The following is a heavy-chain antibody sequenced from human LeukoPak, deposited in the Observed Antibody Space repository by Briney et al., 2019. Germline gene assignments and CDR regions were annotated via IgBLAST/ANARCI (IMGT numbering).Heavy chain of an antibody. Sequence: GGSLRLSCAASGFTFSSFFMTRVRQAPGKGLEWVSGVTGNTATTSYADSVKGRFTISRDNSKNTLYLQMNSLRAEDTAVCYCAKGKGMVYNNYCFDCWGQGSLVTVSS. CDR1: GFTFSSFF. CDR2: VTGNTATT. J-gene: IGHJ4*02. CDR3: AKGKGMVYNNYCFDC. D-gene: IGHD4-11*01. V-gene: IGHV3-23*01.